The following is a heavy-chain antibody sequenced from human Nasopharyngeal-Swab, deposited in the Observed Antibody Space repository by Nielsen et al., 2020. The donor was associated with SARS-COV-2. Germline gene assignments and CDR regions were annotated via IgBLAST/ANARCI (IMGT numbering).Heavy chain of an antibody. CDR3: ARERPEHYFDL. CDR2: INGDTGNT. J-gene: IGHJ4*02. D-gene: IGHD2-21*01. Sequence: WVRQAPGQSLEWMGWINGDTGNTKYPEKFQGGVTITRDRSTKTAYMELRSLRSEDTAVYYCARERPEHYFDLWGPGTRVTVSS. V-gene: IGHV1-3*01.